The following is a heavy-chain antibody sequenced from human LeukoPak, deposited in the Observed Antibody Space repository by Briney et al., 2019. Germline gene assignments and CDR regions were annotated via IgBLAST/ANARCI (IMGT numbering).Heavy chain of an antibody. V-gene: IGHV4-30-2*01. J-gene: IGHJ4*02. Sequence: PSQTLSLTCTVSGGSISSGGYYWSWIRQPPGKGLEWIGYIYHSGSTYYNPSLKSRVTISVDRSKNQFSLKLSSVTAADTAVYYCAREFGWGRYFDYWGQGTLVTVSS. CDR3: AREFGWGRYFDY. D-gene: IGHD7-27*01. CDR2: IYHSGST. CDR1: GGSISSGGYY.